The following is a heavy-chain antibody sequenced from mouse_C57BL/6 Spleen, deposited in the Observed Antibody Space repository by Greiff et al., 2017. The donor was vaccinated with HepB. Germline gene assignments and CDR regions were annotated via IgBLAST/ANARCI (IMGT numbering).Heavy chain of an antibody. CDR1: GYTFTSYT. V-gene: IGHV1-4*01. CDR3: AGYDYAMDY. CDR2: INPSSGYT. Sequence: QVQLKQSGAELARPGASVKMSCKASGYTFTSYTMHWVKQRPGQGLEWIGYINPSSGYTKYTQKFKDKATLTADKSSSTAYMQLSSLTSEDAAVYYCAGYDYAMDYWGQGTSVTVSS. J-gene: IGHJ4*01. D-gene: IGHD2-2*01.